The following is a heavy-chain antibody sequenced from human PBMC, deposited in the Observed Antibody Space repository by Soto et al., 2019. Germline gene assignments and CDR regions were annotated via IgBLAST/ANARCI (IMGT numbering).Heavy chain of an antibody. Sequence: ASVKVSCKASGYTFTSYAMHWVRQAPGQRLEWMGWINAGNGNTKYSQKFQGRVTITRDTSASTAYMELSSLRSEDTAVYYCARDDRPVVQADYIGPRYYHYRLDLWRQGPTVTLTS. V-gene: IGHV1-3*01. J-gene: IGHJ6*02. CDR3: ARDDRPVVQADYIGPRYYHYRLDL. CDR2: INAGNGNT. CDR1: GYTFTSYA. D-gene: IGHD2-2*01.